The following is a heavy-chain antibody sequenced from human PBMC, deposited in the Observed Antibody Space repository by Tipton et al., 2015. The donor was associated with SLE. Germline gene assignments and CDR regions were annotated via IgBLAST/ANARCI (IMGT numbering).Heavy chain of an antibody. V-gene: IGHV3-23*01. J-gene: IGHJ4*02. Sequence: SLKLSCAASGFTFSSFAMSWVRQAPGKGLEWVSSISGGDGGTYYADSVKGRFTISRDNSKNTLFLQMNSLRGEDTAIYYCAKTFGMIDPFDFWGLGTLVTVSS. CDR3: AKTFGMIDPFDF. CDR1: GFTFSSFA. D-gene: IGHD3-16*01. CDR2: ISGGDGGT.